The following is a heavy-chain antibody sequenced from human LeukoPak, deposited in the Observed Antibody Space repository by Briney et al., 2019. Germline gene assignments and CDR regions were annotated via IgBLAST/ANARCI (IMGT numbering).Heavy chain of an antibody. J-gene: IGHJ6*02. V-gene: IGHV3-21*06. D-gene: IGHD1-1*01. CDR1: GITFSNYG. CDR2: IRSNSRGI. CDR3: ARDGASIDDQYYGLDV. Sequence: GGSLRLSCAASGITFSNYGMSWVRQAPGKGLESVSSIRSNSRGINYADSVKGRFTISRDNDKNTVFLEMNSLRAEDTAVYYCARDGASIDDQYYGLDVWGQGTTVTVSS.